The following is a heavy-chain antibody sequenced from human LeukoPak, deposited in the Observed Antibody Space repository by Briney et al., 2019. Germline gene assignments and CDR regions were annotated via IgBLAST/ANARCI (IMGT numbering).Heavy chain of an antibody. CDR3: ARVRLGGIAAAKGGYYFDY. Sequence: SEPLSLTCTVSGGSISSSSYYWGWIRQPPGKGLEWIGRIYYSGSTYYNPSLKSRVTISVDTSKNQFSLKLSSVTAADTAVYYCARVRLGGIAAAKGGYYFDYWGQGTLVTVSS. V-gene: IGHV4-39*07. D-gene: IGHD6-13*01. CDR1: GGSISSSSYY. CDR2: IYYSGST. J-gene: IGHJ4*02.